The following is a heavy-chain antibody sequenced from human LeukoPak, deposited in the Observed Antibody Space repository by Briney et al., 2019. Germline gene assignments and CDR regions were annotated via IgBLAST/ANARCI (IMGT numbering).Heavy chain of an antibody. CDR1: GGTFSSYA. CDR2: INPIFGTA. D-gene: IGHD3-16*02. Sequence: SVKVSRKASGGTFSSYAISWVRQAPGQGLEWMGGINPIFGTANYAQKFQGRVTITADESTSTAYMELSSLRSEDTAVYYCARDYRSYYFDYWGQGTLVTVSS. CDR3: ARDYRSYYFDY. V-gene: IGHV1-69*01. J-gene: IGHJ4*02.